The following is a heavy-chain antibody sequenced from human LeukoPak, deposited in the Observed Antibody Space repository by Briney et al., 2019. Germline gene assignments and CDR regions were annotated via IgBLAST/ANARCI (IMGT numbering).Heavy chain of an antibody. CDR2: INPNSGGT. CDR1: GYTFTSYY. CDR3: ARSPGFGEPNGDY. Sequence: AASVKVSCKASGYTFTSYYMHWVRQAPGQGLEWMGWINPNSGGTNYAQKFQGRVTMTRDTSISTAYMELSRLRSDDTAVYYCARSPGFGEPNGDYWGQGTLVTVSS. D-gene: IGHD3-10*01. V-gene: IGHV1-2*02. J-gene: IGHJ4*02.